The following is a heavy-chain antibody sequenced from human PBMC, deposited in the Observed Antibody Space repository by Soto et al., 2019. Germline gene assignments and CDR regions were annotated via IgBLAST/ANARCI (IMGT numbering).Heavy chain of an antibody. D-gene: IGHD4-17*01. J-gene: IGHJ4*02. Sequence: QVQLVQSGAEVKKPGASVKVSCKASGYTFTSYYMHWVRQAPGQGLEWMGIINPSSSSTSYAQKFQGRVTTTRDTSTSPGYMELSSLRSEDTSVYYCARVGPYGDHFDYWGQGTLVNVSS. CDR2: INPSSSST. V-gene: IGHV1-46*03. CDR3: ARVGPYGDHFDY. CDR1: GYTFTSYY.